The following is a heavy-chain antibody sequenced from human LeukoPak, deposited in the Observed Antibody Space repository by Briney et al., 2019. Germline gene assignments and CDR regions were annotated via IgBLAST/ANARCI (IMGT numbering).Heavy chain of an antibody. J-gene: IGHJ4*02. CDR1: GGSISSGGYY. Sequence: SQTLSLTCTVSGGSISSGGYYWSWIRQPAGKEMEWIGRIYTSGSTDYNPSLKSRVTISMYTSKNQFSLKLSSVTAADTAVYYCARLSVNSSGRTFDYWGQGTLVTVSS. CDR2: IYTSGST. CDR3: ARLSVNSSGRTFDY. D-gene: IGHD6-19*01. V-gene: IGHV4-61*02.